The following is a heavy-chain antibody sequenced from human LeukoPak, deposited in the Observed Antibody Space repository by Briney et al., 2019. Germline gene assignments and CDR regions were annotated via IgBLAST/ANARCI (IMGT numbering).Heavy chain of an antibody. CDR3: ARQYYDSTGYYYFDY. Sequence: PSETLSLTCTVSGDFITGSTYYWGWIRQPPGKGLEWIGSMYYSGSTYSNPSRRSRVTMSADTSKNQFSLNLKSVTAADTAVYYCARQYYDSTGYYYFDYWGQGTLVTVSS. CDR1: GDFITGSTYY. CDR2: MYYSGST. D-gene: IGHD3-22*01. V-gene: IGHV4-39*01. J-gene: IGHJ4*02.